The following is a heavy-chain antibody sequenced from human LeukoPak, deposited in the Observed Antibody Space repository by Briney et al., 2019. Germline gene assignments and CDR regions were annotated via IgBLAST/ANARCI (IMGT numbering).Heavy chain of an antibody. CDR3: ARDIVVVVAATRGSYYYGMDV. CDR1: GGSISSSSYY. Sequence: SETLSLTCTVSGGSISSSSYYWGWIRQPPGKGLEGLGSIYYSGSTYYNPSLKSRVTISVDTSKNQFSLKLSSVTAADTAVYYCARDIVVVVAATRGSYYYGMDVWGQGTTVTVSS. CDR2: IYYSGST. D-gene: IGHD2-15*01. V-gene: IGHV4-39*01. J-gene: IGHJ6*02.